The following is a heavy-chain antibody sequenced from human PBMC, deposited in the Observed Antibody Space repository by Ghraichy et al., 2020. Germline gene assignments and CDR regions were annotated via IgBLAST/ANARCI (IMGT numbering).Heavy chain of an antibody. V-gene: IGHV4-4*09. D-gene: IGHD4-23*01. Sequence: ETLSLTCTVSGGSINPYYWSWIRQSPGKGLEWIGFIFSSGATDYNLSLKSRVTISLDTSKNQFSLRLRSVTAADTAVYYCARHVDRWELLPFGPWGQGILVTVSS. CDR1: GGSINPYY. CDR3: ARHVDRWELLPFGP. J-gene: IGHJ5*02. CDR2: IFSSGAT.